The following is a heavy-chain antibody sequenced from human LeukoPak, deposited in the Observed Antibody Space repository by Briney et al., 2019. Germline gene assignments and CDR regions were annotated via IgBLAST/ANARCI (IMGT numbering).Heavy chain of an antibody. CDR3: AKVAHSCDYVWGIDY. D-gene: IGHD3-16*01. Sequence: PGRSLRLSCAASGFTFSSYGMHWVRQAPGKGLEWVAVISYDGSNKYYADSVKGRFTISRDNSKNTLYLQMNSLRAEDTAVYYCAKVAHSCDYVWGIDYWGQGTLVTVSS. CDR2: ISYDGSNK. CDR1: GFTFSSYG. V-gene: IGHV3-30*18. J-gene: IGHJ4*02.